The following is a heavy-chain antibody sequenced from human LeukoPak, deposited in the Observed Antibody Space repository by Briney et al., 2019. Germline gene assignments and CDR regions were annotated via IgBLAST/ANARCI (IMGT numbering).Heavy chain of an antibody. V-gene: IGHV4-39*01. CDR3: ARQGIAVAGMDY. CDR1: GGXISSSSYY. CDR2: IYYSGST. J-gene: IGHJ6*02. Sequence: SETLSLTCTVSGGXISSSSYYWGWIRQPPGKGLGGIGSIYYSGSTYYNPSLKSRVTISVDTSKNQFSLKLSSVTAADTAVYYCARQGIAVAGMDYWGQGTTVTVSS. D-gene: IGHD6-19*01.